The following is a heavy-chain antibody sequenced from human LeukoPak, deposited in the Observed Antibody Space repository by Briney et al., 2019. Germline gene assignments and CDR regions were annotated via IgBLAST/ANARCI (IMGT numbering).Heavy chain of an antibody. Sequence: PGGSLRLSCAASGLTFNSYWMSWVRQAPGKGLEWVANIKKDGSEKYYVDSVKGRFTISRDNAKESLYLQMNSLRADDTAVYYCARQETSSYNGAFDIWGQGTMVTVSS. D-gene: IGHD1-26*01. CDR2: IKKDGSEK. J-gene: IGHJ3*02. CDR3: ARQETSSYNGAFDI. CDR1: GLTFNSYW. V-gene: IGHV3-7*01.